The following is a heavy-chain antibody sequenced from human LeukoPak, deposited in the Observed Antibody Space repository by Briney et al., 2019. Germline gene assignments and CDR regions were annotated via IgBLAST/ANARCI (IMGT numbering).Heavy chain of an antibody. CDR2: IKQDGSEK. J-gene: IGHJ4*02. Sequence: GGSLRLSCAASGFTFSGYWMSWVRQAPGKGLEWVANIKQDGSEKYYVDSVKGRFTISRDNAKNSLYLQMSSLRAEDTAVYYCARVIWSYGIFDYWGQGTLVTVSS. D-gene: IGHD5-18*01. CDR3: ARVIWSYGIFDY. CDR1: GFTFSGYW. V-gene: IGHV3-7*01.